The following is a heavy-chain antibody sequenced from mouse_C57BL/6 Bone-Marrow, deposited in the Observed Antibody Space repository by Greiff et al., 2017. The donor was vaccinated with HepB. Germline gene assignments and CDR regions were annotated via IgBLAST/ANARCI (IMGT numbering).Heavy chain of an antibody. Sequence: QVHVKQSGAELVKPGASVKISCKASGYAFSSYWMNWVKQRPGKGLEWIGQIYPGDGDTNYNGKFKGKATLTADKSSSTAYMQLSSLTSEDSAVYFCARERGNYGSTMDYWGQGTAVTVTS. CDR2: IYPGDGDT. J-gene: IGHJ4*01. V-gene: IGHV1-80*01. CDR1: GYAFSSYW. D-gene: IGHD1-1*01. CDR3: ARERGNYGSTMDY.